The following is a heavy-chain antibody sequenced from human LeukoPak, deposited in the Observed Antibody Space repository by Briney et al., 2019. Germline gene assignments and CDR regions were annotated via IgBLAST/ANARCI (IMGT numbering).Heavy chain of an antibody. D-gene: IGHD4-17*01. V-gene: IGHV4-39*07. CDR3: ARDDYGDCWFDP. Sequence: SETLSLTCTVSGGSISSSSYYWGWIRQPPGKGLEWIGSIYYSGSTYYNPSLKSRVTISVDTSKNQFSLKLSSVTAADTAVYYCARDDYGDCWFDPWGQGTLVTVSS. CDR1: GGSISSSSYY. CDR2: IYYSGST. J-gene: IGHJ5*02.